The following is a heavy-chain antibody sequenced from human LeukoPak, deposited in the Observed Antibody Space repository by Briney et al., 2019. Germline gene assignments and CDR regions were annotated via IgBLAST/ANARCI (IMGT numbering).Heavy chain of an antibody. D-gene: IGHD3-16*02. CDR2: INPSGGST. CDR3: ARDLPLGVWGSYRPPGGFDY. V-gene: IGHV1-46*01. CDR1: GYTFTSYY. Sequence: ASVKVSCKASGYTFTSYYMHWVRQAPGQGLEWMGIINPSGGSTSYAQKFQGRVTMTRDMSTSTVYMELSSLRSEDTAVYYCARDLPLGVWGSYRPPGGFDYWGQGTLVTVSS. J-gene: IGHJ4*02.